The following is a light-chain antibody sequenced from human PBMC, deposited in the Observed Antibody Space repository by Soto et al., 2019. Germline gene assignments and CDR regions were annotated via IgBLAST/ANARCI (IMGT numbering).Light chain of an antibody. CDR1: QTVSSSY. Sequence: EIVLTQSPGTLSLSPGERASLSCRASQTVSSSYLAWYQQRPGQAPRLLIYSASTRATGIPARFSGSGSGTEFTLTISSLQSEDFAVYYCHQYNHWLTWTFGQGTKVDNK. CDR2: SAS. CDR3: HQYNHWLTWT. V-gene: IGKV3-15*01. J-gene: IGKJ1*01.